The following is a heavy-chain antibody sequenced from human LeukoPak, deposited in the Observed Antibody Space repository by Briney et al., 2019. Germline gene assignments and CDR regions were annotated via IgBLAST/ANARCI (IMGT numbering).Heavy chain of an antibody. CDR2: ISISGDTT. CDR3: ANEIRPNDY. V-gene: IGHV3-23*01. CDR1: GFTFSSHA. J-gene: IGHJ4*02. D-gene: IGHD4-17*01. Sequence: SGGSLRLSCVASGFTFSSHAMTWVRQAPGKGLEWVSAISISGDTTYYADAVKGRFTISRDNSKNTVYLQMNSLRAEETAVYYCANEIRPNDYWGQGTLVTVSS.